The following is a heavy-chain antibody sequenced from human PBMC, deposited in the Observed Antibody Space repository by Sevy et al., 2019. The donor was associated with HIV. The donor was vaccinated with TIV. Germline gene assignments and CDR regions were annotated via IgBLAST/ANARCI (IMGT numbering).Heavy chain of an antibody. CDR2: ISSSSSYI. CDR3: ARDLSASRKGNAFDI. CDR1: GFTFSSYS. J-gene: IGHJ3*02. D-gene: IGHD3-10*01. Sequence: GGSLRLSCAASGFTFSSYSMNWVRQAPGKGLEWVSSISSSSSYIYYADSVKGRFTISRDNAKNSLYLQMNSPRAEDTAVYYCARDLSASRKGNAFDIWGQGTMVTVSS. V-gene: IGHV3-21*01.